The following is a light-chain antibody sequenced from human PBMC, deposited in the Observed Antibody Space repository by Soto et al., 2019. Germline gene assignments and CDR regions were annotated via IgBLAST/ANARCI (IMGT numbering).Light chain of an antibody. J-gene: IGLJ2*01. CDR1: SSNIGAGHV. CDR3: QSYDNSLSASV. V-gene: IGLV1-40*01. Sequence: QSVLTQPPSVSGAPGQRVTISCTGSSSNIGAGHVVHWYQQLPGRAPKLLMYGSTNRPSGVPDRFSGSKSGTSASLAITGLQAEDEADYSCQSYDNSLSASVFGGGTKLTVL. CDR2: GST.